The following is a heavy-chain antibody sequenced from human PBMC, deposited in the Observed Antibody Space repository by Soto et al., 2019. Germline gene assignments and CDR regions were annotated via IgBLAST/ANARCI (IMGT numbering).Heavy chain of an antibody. J-gene: IGHJ3*02. CDR3: ARIKQWPRGIRGAFDI. V-gene: IGHV3-11*01. CDR2: ISSSGSTI. CDR1: GFTFSDYY. Sequence: QVQLVESGGGLVKPGGSLRLSCAASGFTFSDYYMSCIRQAPGKGLEWVSYISSSGSTIYYADSVKGRFTISRDNAKNSLYLHMNSLRAEDTAVYYGARIKQWPRGIRGAFDIWGQGTMVTVSS. D-gene: IGHD6-19*01.